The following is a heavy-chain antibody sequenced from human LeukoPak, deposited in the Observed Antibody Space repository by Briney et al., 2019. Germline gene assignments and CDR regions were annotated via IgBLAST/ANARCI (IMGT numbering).Heavy chain of an antibody. Sequence: SETLSLTCAVYGGSFSGYYWGWIRQPPGKGLEWIGSIYHSGSTYYNPSLKSRVTISVDTSKNQFSLKLSSVTAADTGVYYCAGDPFKDTMVRGKDYWGQGTLVTVSS. CDR2: IYHSGST. D-gene: IGHD3-10*01. V-gene: IGHV4-38-2*02. CDR3: AGDPFKDTMVRGKDY. J-gene: IGHJ4*02. CDR1: GGSFSGYY.